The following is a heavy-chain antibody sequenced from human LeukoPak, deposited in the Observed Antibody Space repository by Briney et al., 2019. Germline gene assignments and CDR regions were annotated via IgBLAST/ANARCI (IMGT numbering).Heavy chain of an antibody. J-gene: IGHJ4*02. D-gene: IGHD6-25*01. V-gene: IGHV3-53*01. Sequence: GGSLRLSCSASGFTVSSNYMSWVRQAPGKGLEWVSVIYSGGRTYYADSVKGRFTISRDDSKNTLYLQMSGLRAEDTAVYYCARGATRLYWGQGTLVTVSS. CDR1: GFTVSSNY. CDR2: IYSGGRT. CDR3: ARGATRLY.